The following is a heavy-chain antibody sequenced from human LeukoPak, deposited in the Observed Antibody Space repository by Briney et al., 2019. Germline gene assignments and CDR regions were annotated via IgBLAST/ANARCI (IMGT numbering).Heavy chain of an antibody. CDR3: AGRHGHSGYDYCLGGSCRREGNWFDP. J-gene: IGHJ5*02. CDR2: IYYSGST. V-gene: IGHV4-59*01. CDR1: GGSISSYY. Sequence: SETLSLTCTVSGGSISSYYWSWIRQPPGKGLEWIGYIYYSGSTNYNPSLKSRVTISVDTSKTQFSLKLSSVTAADTAVYYCAGRHGHSGYDYCLGGSCRREGNWFDPWGEGTLVTVSS. D-gene: IGHD5-12*01.